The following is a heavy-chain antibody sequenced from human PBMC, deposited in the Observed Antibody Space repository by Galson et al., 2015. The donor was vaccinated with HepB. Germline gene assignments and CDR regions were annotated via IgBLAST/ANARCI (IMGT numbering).Heavy chain of an antibody. CDR2: ISSNGGST. CDR1: GFTFSSYA. Sequence: SLRLSCAASGFTFSSYAMHWVRQAPGKGLEYASAISSNGGSTYYADSVKGRFTISRDNSKNTLYLQMSSLRAEDTAVYYCVTYGDYLAPIDYWGQGTLVTVSS. CDR3: VTYGDYLAPIDY. V-gene: IGHV3-64D*06. D-gene: IGHD4-17*01. J-gene: IGHJ4*02.